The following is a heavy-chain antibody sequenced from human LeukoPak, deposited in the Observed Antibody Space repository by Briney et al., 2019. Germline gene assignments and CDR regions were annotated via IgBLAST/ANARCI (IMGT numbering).Heavy chain of an antibody. Sequence: ASVKVSCKASGYTFTSYGISWVRQAPGQGLEWMGWISAYNGNTNYAQKLQGRVTMTTDTSTSTAYMELRSLRSDDTAVYYCARDHELRFLEWLPYYYYMDVWGKGTTVTVSS. V-gene: IGHV1-18*01. D-gene: IGHD3-3*01. CDR3: ARDHELRFLEWLPYYYYMDV. CDR2: ISAYNGNT. CDR1: GYTFTSYG. J-gene: IGHJ6*03.